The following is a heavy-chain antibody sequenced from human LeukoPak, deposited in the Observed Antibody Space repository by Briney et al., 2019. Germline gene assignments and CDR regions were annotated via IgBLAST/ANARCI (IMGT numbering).Heavy chain of an antibody. CDR1: GFSFSSYG. J-gene: IGHJ4*02. CDR3: ANHDGDLCH. CDR2: ISYDGRNK. Sequence: PGGSLRLSCAASGFSFSSYGMHWVRPAPDKGLEWVAVISYDGRNKCYADSMKGRFTISRDNSKNTLYLQMNSMRTEDTAEYYCANHDGDLCHWGQGGLVTVSS. V-gene: IGHV3-30*18. D-gene: IGHD4-17*01.